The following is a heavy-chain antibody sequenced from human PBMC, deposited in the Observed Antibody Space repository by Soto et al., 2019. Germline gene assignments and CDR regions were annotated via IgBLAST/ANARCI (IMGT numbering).Heavy chain of an antibody. J-gene: IGHJ4*02. CDR2: IYSGGVT. V-gene: IGHV3-66*01. Sequence: EVQLVESGGGLVQPGGTLRLSCAAAGFTVSSNYMCWVRQAPGKGLEWVSLIYSGGVTHYADSVRGRFTISRDNSRNTLYLQMNSLRADDTAVYYCAKRGTTVTTSFWYWGQGTLVTVSS. D-gene: IGHD4-17*01. CDR3: AKRGTTVTTSFWY. CDR1: GFTVSSNY.